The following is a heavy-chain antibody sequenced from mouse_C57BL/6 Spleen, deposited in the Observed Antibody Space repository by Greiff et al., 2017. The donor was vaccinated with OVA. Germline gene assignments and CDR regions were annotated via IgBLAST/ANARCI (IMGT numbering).Heavy chain of an antibody. J-gene: IGHJ3*01. CDR2: IDPENGDT. CDR1: GFNIKDDY. D-gene: IGHD1-1*01. V-gene: IGHV14-4*01. Sequence: VQLQQSGAELVRPGASVKLSCTASGFNIKDDYMHWVKQRPEQGLEWIGWIDPENGDTEYASKFQGKATITADTSSNTAYLQLSSLTSEDTAVYYCTTSTTVVATSAYWGQGTLVTVSA. CDR3: TTSTTVVATSAY.